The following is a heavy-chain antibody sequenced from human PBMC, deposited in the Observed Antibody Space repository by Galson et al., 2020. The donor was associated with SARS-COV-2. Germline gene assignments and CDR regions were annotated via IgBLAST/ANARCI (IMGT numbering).Heavy chain of an antibody. Sequence: QLGESLKISCAASGFTFSSYGMHWVRQAPGKGLEWVAVIWYDGSNKYYADSVKGRFTISRDNSKNTLYLQMNSLRAEDTAVYYCARDRGLIAAAGPYYYYGMDVWGQGTTVTVSS. CDR3: ARDRGLIAAAGPYYYYGMDV. D-gene: IGHD6-13*01. V-gene: IGHV3-33*01. CDR2: IWYDGSNK. J-gene: IGHJ6*02. CDR1: GFTFSSYG.